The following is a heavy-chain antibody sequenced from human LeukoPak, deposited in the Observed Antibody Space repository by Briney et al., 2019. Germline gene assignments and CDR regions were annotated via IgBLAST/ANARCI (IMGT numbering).Heavy chain of an antibody. V-gene: IGHV3-43*02. D-gene: IGHD3-3*01. J-gene: IGHJ4*02. CDR3: AKEFGRLRFLVWASPFFDY. CDR2: IIDSGGST. Sequence: GGSLRLSCAASGFTFDDYAMHWVRQAPGKGLEWVSFIIDSGGSTYYADSVKGRITISRDNSKNSLYLQMNSLRTEDTALYYCAKEFGRLRFLVWASPFFDYWGEGTLGTVSS. CDR1: GFTFDDYA.